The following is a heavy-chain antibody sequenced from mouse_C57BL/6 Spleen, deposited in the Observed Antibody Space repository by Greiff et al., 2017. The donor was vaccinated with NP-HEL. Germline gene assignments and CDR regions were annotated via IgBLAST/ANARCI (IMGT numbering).Heavy chain of an antibody. CDR1: GYTFTSYW. Sequence: QVQLQQPGAELVKPGASVKMSCKASGYTFTSYWITWVKQRPGQGLEWIGDIYPGSGSTNYTEKFKSKATLTVDTSSSTAYMQLSSLTSEDSAVYYCARGDYDVLYYYAMDYWGQGTSVTVSS. V-gene: IGHV1-55*01. J-gene: IGHJ4*01. CDR2: IYPGSGST. CDR3: ARGDYDVLYYYAMDY. D-gene: IGHD2-4*01.